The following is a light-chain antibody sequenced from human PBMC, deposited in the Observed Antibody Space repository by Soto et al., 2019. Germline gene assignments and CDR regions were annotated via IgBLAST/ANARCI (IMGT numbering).Light chain of an antibody. CDR1: LGIRSD. J-gene: IGKJ1*01. V-gene: IGKV1-6*01. CDR3: QQDYDYPWT. CDR2: AAS. Sequence: IQMTQSPSSLSASVGDRVTSTCRASLGIRSDLVWYQQKPGKAPKVLIYAASTLQGGVPSRFSGSGSGTDFTLTISSLQPEDFAIYYCQQDYDYPWTFGQGTKVDIK.